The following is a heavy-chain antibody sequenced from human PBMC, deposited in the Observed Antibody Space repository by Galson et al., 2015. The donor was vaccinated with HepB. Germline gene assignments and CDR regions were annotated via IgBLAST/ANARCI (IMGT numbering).Heavy chain of an antibody. V-gene: IGHV3-7*01. J-gene: IGHJ3*01. CDR1: GFSFNMFW. CDR2: IREDGGLK. CDR3: ARDLTYHNKNIYYDENIYYDAHDV. Sequence: SLRLSCAASGFSFNMFWMTWVRQAPGKGLEWVANIREDGGLKYYVDSVKGRFTIPRDNARDSLSLQMNSLRADDTAVYYCARDLTYHNKNIYYDENIYYDAHDVWGQGTMVTVSS. D-gene: IGHD3-16*01.